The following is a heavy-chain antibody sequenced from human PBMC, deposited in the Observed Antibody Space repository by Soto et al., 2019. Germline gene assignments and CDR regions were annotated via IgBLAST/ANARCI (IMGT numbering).Heavy chain of an antibody. V-gene: IGHV4-30-2*01. D-gene: IGHD5-12*01. J-gene: IGHJ4*02. CDR2: IYHSGST. CDR3: AAGGGLPRYY. CDR1: GGSISSGGYS. Sequence: QLQLQESGSGLVKPSQTLSLTCAVSGGSISSGGYSWSWIRQPPGKGLEWIGYIYHSGSTYYNPSRESRVTIAVDGSTNQFSLELSSVTAADTAVYYCAAGGGLPRYYWGQGTLVTVSS.